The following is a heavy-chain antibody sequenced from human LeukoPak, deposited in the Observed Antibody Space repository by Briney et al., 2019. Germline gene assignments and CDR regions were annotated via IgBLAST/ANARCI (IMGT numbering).Heavy chain of an antibody. CDR3: AAAYSSSSYFDY. CDR1: GYTFTGYY. Sequence: GASVKVSCKASGYTFTGYYMHWVRQAPGQGLEWMGWINPNSGGTNYAQKFQGRVTMTRDTSTSTVYMELSSLRSEDTAVYYCAAAYSSSSYFDYWGQGTLVTVSS. D-gene: IGHD6-6*01. V-gene: IGHV1-2*02. CDR2: INPNSGGT. J-gene: IGHJ4*02.